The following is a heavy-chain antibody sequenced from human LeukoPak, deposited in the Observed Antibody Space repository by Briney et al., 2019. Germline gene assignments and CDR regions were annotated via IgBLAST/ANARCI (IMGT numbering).Heavy chain of an antibody. CDR3: ARTFHSSWYTGTGGYYFDY. J-gene: IGHJ4*02. CDR2: IYTSGST. V-gene: IGHV4-59*10. D-gene: IGHD6-13*01. CDR1: GGSFSGYY. Sequence: SETLSLTCAVYGGSFSGYYWSWIRQPAGKGLEWIGRIYTSGSTNYNPSLKSRVTMSVDTSKNQFSLKLSSVTAADTAVYYCARTFHSSWYTGTGGYYFDYWGQGTLVTVSS.